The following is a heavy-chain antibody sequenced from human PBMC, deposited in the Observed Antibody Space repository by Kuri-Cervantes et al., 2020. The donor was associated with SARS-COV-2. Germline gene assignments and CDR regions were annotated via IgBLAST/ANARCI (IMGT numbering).Heavy chain of an antibody. CDR2: VRGKANNYAT. J-gene: IGHJ4*02. Sequence: GGSLRLSCAVSGFLFSASAIHWVRQGSVQGMEWVGRVRGKANNYATAYASVVKGRFTISRNDSKNMAYLQMNNLNTGDTAVYYCTTLIDYWGQGALVTVSS. CDR1: GFLFSASA. CDR3: TTLIDY. V-gene: IGHV3-73*01.